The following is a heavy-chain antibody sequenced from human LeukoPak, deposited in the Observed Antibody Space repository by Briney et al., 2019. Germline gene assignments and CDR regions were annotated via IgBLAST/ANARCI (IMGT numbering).Heavy chain of an antibody. D-gene: IGHD1-26*01. CDR1: GGSISSHY. CDR2: IYSSGST. V-gene: IGHV4-4*07. Sequence: IPSETLSLTCTVSGGSISSHYWSWIRQPAGEGLEWIGRIYSSGSTNYNPSLRSRVTLSVATSKNQFSLKLSSVTAADTAVYYCARMYSGTYGGIDYWGQGTLVTVSS. J-gene: IGHJ4*02. CDR3: ARMYSGTYGGIDY.